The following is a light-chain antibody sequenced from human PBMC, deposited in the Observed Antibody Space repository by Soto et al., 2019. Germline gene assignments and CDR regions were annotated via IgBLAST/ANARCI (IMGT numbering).Light chain of an antibody. CDR2: GAS. V-gene: IGKV3D-15*01. J-gene: IGKJ4*01. CDR3: LQHNTFPLT. Sequence: EVVMTQSPATLSVSPGERATLSCRASESVSSNLAWYQQRPGQAPRLLIYGASGRAAGIPDRFSGSGSGTDFTLTISGLQPEDFATYYCLQHNTFPLTFGGGTKVDIK. CDR1: ESVSSN.